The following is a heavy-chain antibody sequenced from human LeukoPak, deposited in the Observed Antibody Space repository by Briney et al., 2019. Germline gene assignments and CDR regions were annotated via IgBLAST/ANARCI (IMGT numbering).Heavy chain of an antibody. CDR3: TKETPQMDV. CDR2: ISSTGNTV. J-gene: IGHJ6*04. D-gene: IGHD2-15*01. V-gene: IGHV3-48*03. Sequence: HPGGSLRLSCAASGFTFSSYEMNWVRQAPGQGLEWVAYISSTGNTVHYAGSVKGRFTISRDNAKNSLYLQMNRLRAEDTTVYYCTKETPQMDVWGKGTTVIVSS. CDR1: GFTFSSYE.